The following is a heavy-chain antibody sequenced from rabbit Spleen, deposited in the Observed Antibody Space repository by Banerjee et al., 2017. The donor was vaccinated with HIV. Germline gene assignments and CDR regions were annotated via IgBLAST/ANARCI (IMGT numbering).Heavy chain of an antibody. J-gene: IGHJ4*01. CDR1: GVSLNDKDV. CDR3: ARDQAGYAGYGYTWGL. D-gene: IGHD6-1*01. CDR2: INIITGKS. V-gene: IGHV1S45*01. Sequence: EQLEESGGGLVKPEGSLTLTCKASGVSLNDKDVMCWVRQAPGKGLEWIACINIITGKSVYASWAKGRFTMSRTSSTTVTLQLNSLTAADTATYFCARDQAGYAGYGYTWGLWGQGTLVTVS.